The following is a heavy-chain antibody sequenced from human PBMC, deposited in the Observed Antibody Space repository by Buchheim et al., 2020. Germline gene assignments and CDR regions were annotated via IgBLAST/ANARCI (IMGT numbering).Heavy chain of an antibody. D-gene: IGHD3-3*01. Sequence: QVQLQQWGAGLLKPSETLSLNCAVYGGSFSRSSWSWIRQTPGKGLEWIGEINHTGSTNYNPSLKSRVTISVERSKNQVSLKLTSVTAADTAVYYCAVTTRGDFWSWGWFDPWGQGTL. J-gene: IGHJ5*02. CDR1: GGSFSRSS. V-gene: IGHV4-34*02. CDR2: INHTGST. CDR3: AVTTRGDFWSWGWFDP.